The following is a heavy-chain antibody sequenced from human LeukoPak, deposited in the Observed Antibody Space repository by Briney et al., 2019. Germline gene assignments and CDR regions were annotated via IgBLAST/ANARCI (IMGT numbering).Heavy chain of an antibody. D-gene: IGHD2-2*02. CDR1: GGSFSGYY. V-gene: IGHV4-34*01. Sequence: SETLSLTCAVYGGSFSGYYWSWIRQPPGKGLEWIGEINHSGSTNYNPSLKSRVTISVDTSKNQFSLKLSSVTAADTAVYYCARGLRGVVPAAIEGYYYYYYMDVWGKGTTVTISS. J-gene: IGHJ6*03. CDR3: ARGLRGVVPAAIEGYYYYYYMDV. CDR2: INHSGST.